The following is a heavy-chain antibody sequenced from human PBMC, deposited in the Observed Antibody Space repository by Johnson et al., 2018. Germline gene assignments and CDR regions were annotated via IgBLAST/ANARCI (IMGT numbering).Heavy chain of an antibody. J-gene: IGHJ6*02. Sequence: VQLVESGGGLVQPGGSLRLSCAASGFTFSSYAMRWVRQAPGKGLEWVSPFRGSGGSTYYADSVTGRFTVSRDHSKNTLYLQVTSLRAANTAVFYCARETYYDDSSGSVGYGMDVLGQGTTVTFSS. CDR2: FRGSGGST. V-gene: IGHV3-23*04. D-gene: IGHD3-22*01. CDR1: GFTFSSYA. CDR3: ARETYYDDSSGSVGYGMDV.